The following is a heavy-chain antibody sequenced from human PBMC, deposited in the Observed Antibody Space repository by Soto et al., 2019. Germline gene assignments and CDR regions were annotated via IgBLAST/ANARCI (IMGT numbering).Heavy chain of an antibody. D-gene: IGHD3-16*01. CDR2: ISGSSGNA. CDR1: GYTFTKYG. J-gene: IGHJ4*02. CDR3: AREMAGLGGEYDY. V-gene: IGHV1-18*01. Sequence: QVQLVQSGAEVKNPGASVKVSCKTSGYTFTKYGVGWVRQAPGQGLEWMGWISGSSGNANYAEKVXXRXXLTTDTSTSTAYLELRSLRSDDTAVYYCAREMAGLGGEYDYWGQGTVVTVSS.